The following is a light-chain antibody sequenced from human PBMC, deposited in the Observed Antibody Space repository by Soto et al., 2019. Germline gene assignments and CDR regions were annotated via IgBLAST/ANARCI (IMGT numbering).Light chain of an antibody. V-gene: IGLV2-23*02. J-gene: IGLJ2*01. CDR3: CSYTSTNTLV. Sequence: QSVLTQPAPVSGSPGQSITISCTGTSSDVGSYDLVSWYQQRPGRAPRLMIFEVAKRPSGISTRFSGSKSGNTASLTISGLQAVDEADYFCCSYTSTNTLVFGGGTKVTVL. CDR2: EVA. CDR1: SSDVGSYDL.